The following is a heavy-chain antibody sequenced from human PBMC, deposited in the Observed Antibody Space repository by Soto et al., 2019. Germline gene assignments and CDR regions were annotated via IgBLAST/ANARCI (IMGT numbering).Heavy chain of an antibody. Sequence: SETLSLTCTVSGGSISSNSYYWGWIRQPPGKGLEWIGSINYSGTTYYNPSLNTRVTVSVDTSKNHFSLTLSSVTAADTAVYYCARHSEAGFLEWLGYSDYWGQGTLVTVSS. CDR2: INYSGTT. V-gene: IGHV4-39*01. J-gene: IGHJ4*02. CDR1: GGSISSNSYY. D-gene: IGHD3-3*01. CDR3: ARHSEAGFLEWLGYSDY.